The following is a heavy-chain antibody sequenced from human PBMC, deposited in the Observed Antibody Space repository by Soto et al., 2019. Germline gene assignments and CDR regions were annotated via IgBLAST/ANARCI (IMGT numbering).Heavy chain of an antibody. CDR3: ARGGHDFWSGPFAY. CDR2: IDTSGST. V-gene: IGHV4-4*07. Sequence: SETLSLTCSVSGGSISNYYCNWIRQPAGKGLEWIGRIDTSGSTNYNPSLKSRATMSVDTSKNQFSLKLSSVTAADTAVYYCARGGHDFWSGPFAYWGQGTLVTVSS. CDR1: GGSISNYY. J-gene: IGHJ4*02. D-gene: IGHD3-3*01.